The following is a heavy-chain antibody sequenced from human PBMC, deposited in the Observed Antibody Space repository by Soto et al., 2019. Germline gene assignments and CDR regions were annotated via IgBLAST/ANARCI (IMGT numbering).Heavy chain of an antibody. CDR1: GGSFSGYY. V-gene: IGHV4-34*01. D-gene: IGHD3-10*01. J-gene: IGHJ4*02. CDR3: ARVPFITMVRGAVDY. Sequence: PSETLSLTCAVYGGSFSGYYWSWIRQPPGKGLEWIGEINHSGSTNYNPSLKSRVTISVDTSKNQSSLKLSSVTAADTAVYYCARVPFITMVRGAVDYWGQGTLVTVSS. CDR2: INHSGST.